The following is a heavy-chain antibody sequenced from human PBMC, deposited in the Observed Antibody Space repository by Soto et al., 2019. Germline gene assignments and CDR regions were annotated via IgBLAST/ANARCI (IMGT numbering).Heavy chain of an antibody. V-gene: IGHV3-33*06. Sequence: PGGSLRLSCAASGFTFGNYGMHWVRQAPGKGLEWVAVIWFDGNKQHYADSVKGRFTISRDNSKNTLYVQMTSLRAEDTAVYYCAKDQASGQGSFDSWGQGTLVTVSS. CDR3: AKDQASGQGSFDS. J-gene: IGHJ4*02. CDR1: GFTFGNYG. CDR2: IWFDGNKQ.